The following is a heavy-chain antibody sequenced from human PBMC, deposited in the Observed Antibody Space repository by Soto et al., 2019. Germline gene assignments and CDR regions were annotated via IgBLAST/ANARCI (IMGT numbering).Heavy chain of an antibody. CDR2: IYYSGST. D-gene: IGHD5-18*01. V-gene: IGHV4-59*01. J-gene: IGHJ4*02. CDR1: GGSISSYY. Sequence: QVQLQESGPGLVKPSETLSLTCTVSGGSISSYYWSWIRQSPGKGLEWIGYIYYSGSTKYNPSLRARATXSXDXXKSQSSMKLSSVTAADTAVYYCARGRGDTAMAWYYWGQGTLVTVSS. CDR3: ARGRGDTAMAWYY.